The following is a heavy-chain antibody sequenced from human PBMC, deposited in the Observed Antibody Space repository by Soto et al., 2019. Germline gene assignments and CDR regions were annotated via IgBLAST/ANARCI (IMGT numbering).Heavy chain of an antibody. J-gene: IGHJ4*02. CDR1: GFTFSNYV. V-gene: IGHV3-23*01. CDR2: IDGSGGTI. CDR3: AKYKLGATSNLDY. Sequence: EVQLLESGGGLVQPGGSLRLSCAASGFTFSNYVMTWVRQAPGKGLEWVSSIDGSGGTIYYADSGEGRFTISRDNSKNTLYLQMNSLRAEDTAGYYCAKYKLGATSNLDYWGQGTLVTVSS. D-gene: IGHD1-26*01.